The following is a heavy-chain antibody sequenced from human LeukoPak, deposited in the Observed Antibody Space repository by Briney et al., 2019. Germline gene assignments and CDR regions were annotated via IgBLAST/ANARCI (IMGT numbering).Heavy chain of an antibody. V-gene: IGHV4-59*01. Sequence: SETLSLTCTISGGSMSSYFWSWIRQTPGRGPEWIGYIYYSGSTNYNPSLTSRVTMSVDTSKNHFSLKLSSVTAADTAVYYCARGAAPSSWYFDYWAREPWSPSPQ. CDR3: ARGAAPSSWYFDY. J-gene: IGHJ4*02. CDR1: GGSMSSYF. D-gene: IGHD6-13*01. CDR2: IYYSGST.